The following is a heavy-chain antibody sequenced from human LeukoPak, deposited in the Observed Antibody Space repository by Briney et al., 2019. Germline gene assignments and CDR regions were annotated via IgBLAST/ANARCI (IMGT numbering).Heavy chain of an antibody. D-gene: IGHD4-4*01. V-gene: IGHV4-39*01. Sequence: SETLSLTCTVSGGSISSSSYYWGWIRQPPGKGLEWIGSMYYSGSTYYNPSLKSRVTISVDTSKKQFSLKVSSVTAADTAVYYCARHTGRHDAFDIWGQGTMVTVSS. CDR2: MYYSGST. CDR3: ARHTGRHDAFDI. J-gene: IGHJ3*02. CDR1: GGSISSSSYY.